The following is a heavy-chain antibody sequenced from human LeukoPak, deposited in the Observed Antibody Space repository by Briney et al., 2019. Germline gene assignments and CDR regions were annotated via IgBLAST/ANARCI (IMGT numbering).Heavy chain of an antibody. CDR3: ACRYYYDSSGYYDY. J-gene: IGHJ4*02. Sequence: SETLSLTCTVSGGSISSYYWSWIRQPPGRGLERIGHSCYSASTTYTPSLKCRVTIAVDTSKIQFSLKLSSVAAADTAVYDCACRYYYDSSGYYDYWGQGTLVTVSS. D-gene: IGHD3-22*01. CDR1: GGSISSYY. CDR2: SCYSAST. V-gene: IGHV4-59*08.